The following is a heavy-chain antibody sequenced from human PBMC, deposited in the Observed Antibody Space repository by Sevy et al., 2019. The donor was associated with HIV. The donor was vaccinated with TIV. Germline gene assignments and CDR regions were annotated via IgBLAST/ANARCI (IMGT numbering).Heavy chain of an antibody. D-gene: IGHD3-22*01. CDR2: IKQDGSEK. J-gene: IGHJ5*02. V-gene: IGHV3-7*01. CDR1: GFTVSSNY. Sequence: GGSLRLSCAASGFTVSSNYMSWVRQAPGKGLEWVANIKQDGSEKYYVDSVKGRFTISRDNAKKSLYLQMNSLRVEDTAVYYCARGSGYYYDSSGQEWFDPWGQGTLVTVSS. CDR3: ARGSGYYYDSSGQEWFDP.